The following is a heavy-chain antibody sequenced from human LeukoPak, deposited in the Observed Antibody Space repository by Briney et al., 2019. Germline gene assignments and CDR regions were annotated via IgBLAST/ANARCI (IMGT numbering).Heavy chain of an antibody. Sequence: GASVKVSCKASGYTFTGKYMHWVRQAPGQGLEWMGGIIPVFGTPNYAQKFQGRVTISADDSTTTAYMELSSLRSEDTAVYYCANTGDYYDSSGYSSWGQGTLVTVSS. CDR2: IIPVFGTP. V-gene: IGHV1-69*13. CDR1: GYTFTGKY. D-gene: IGHD3-22*01. J-gene: IGHJ5*02. CDR3: ANTGDYYDSSGYSS.